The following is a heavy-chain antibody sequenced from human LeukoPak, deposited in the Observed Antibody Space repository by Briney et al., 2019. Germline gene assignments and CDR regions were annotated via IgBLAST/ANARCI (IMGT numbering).Heavy chain of an antibody. CDR1: GFSFSTYA. J-gene: IGHJ4*02. D-gene: IGHD1-26*01. CDR3: AVGSYLGRNFDY. Sequence: GGSLRLSCAASGFSFSTYAMSWVRQAPRKGLEWVSSISDSGGTTFYADSVKGRFTISRDNSKNTLYLQMNSLSAEDTAVYYSAVGSYLGRNFDYWGQGTLVTVSS. CDR2: ISDSGGTT. V-gene: IGHV3-23*01.